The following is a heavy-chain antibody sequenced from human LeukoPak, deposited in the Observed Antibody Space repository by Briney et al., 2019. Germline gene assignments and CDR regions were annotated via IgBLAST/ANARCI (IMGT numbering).Heavy chain of an antibody. CDR2: ISSRGSTI. CDR3: ARSPLRSYYDFWSGYSPDYYYMDV. D-gene: IGHD3-3*01. J-gene: IGHJ6*03. Sequence: GGSLRLSCAASGFTFSDYYMSWIRQAPGKGLEWVSYISSRGSTIYYADSVKGRFTISRDNAKNSLYLQMNSLRAEDTAVCYCARSPLRSYYDFWSGYSPDYYYMDVWGKGTTVTVSS. V-gene: IGHV3-11*01. CDR1: GFTFSDYY.